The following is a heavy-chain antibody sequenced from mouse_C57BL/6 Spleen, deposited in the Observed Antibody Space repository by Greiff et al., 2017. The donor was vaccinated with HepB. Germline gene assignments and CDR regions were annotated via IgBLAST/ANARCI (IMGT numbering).Heavy chain of an antibody. Sequence: VQLKQSGAELVRPGASVMLSCTASGFNIKDYYMHWVKQRPEQGLEWIGRIDPEDGDTEYAPKFQGKATMTADTSSNTAYLQLSSLTSEDTAVYYCTRSITTVMDYWGQGTTLTVSS. D-gene: IGHD1-1*01. J-gene: IGHJ2*01. CDR2: IDPEDGDT. CDR1: GFNIKDYY. V-gene: IGHV14-1*01. CDR3: TRSITTVMDY.